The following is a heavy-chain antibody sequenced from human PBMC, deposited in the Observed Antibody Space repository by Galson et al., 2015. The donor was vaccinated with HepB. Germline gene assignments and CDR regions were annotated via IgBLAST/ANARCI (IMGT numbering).Heavy chain of an antibody. V-gene: IGHV3-23*01. J-gene: IGHJ5*01. CDR2: ISGNGDST. CDR1: GFAFDSHA. D-gene: IGHD5-18*01. CDR3: AKGYGLFDS. Sequence: SLRLSCAASGFAFDSHAMGWVRQAPGRGLEWISGISGNGDSTFYADSVKGRFTVSRDNSNNMLYLQTNSLRAEDAGLYFCAKGYGLFDSWGQGILVTVSS.